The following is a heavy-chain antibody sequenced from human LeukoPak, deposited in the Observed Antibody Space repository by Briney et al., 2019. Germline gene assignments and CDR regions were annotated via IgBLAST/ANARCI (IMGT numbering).Heavy chain of an antibody. J-gene: IGHJ4*02. CDR3: ARAVSQGYSRKYSLFDY. CDR1: GGTFSSYA. D-gene: IGHD6-13*01. CDR2: IIPIFGTA. V-gene: IGHV1-69*13. Sequence: ASVKVSCKASGGTFSSYAISWVRQAPGQGLEWMGGIIPIFGTANYAQKFQGRVTITADESTSTAYMELSSLRSEDTAVYDCARAVSQGYSRKYSLFDYWGQGTLVSVSS.